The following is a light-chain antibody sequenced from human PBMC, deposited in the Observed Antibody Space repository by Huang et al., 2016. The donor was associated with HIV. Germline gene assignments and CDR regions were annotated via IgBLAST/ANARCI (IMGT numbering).Light chain of an antibody. Sequence: AIQMTQSPSSLSASVGDRVTITCRASQGIRNDLGWYQQKPGKAPKLLSYAASSLQSGVPSRFSGSGSGTDFTLTISSLQPEDFATYYCLQDYNYTFTFGPGTKVDIK. CDR1: QGIRND. CDR3: LQDYNYTFT. CDR2: AAS. V-gene: IGKV1-6*01. J-gene: IGKJ3*01.